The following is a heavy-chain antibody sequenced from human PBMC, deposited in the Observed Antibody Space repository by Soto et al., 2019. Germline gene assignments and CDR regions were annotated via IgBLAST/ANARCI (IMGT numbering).Heavy chain of an antibody. Sequence: EVQVVESGGGLVLPGGSLRLSCAASGFTLSDYWMTWVRQAPGKGLEWVANIKEDASEDHYVDSVKGRFTISRNNGENSVYLQMNSLRAEDTAVYYCAREKRPEYKRAFTYGLDVWGQGTTVTVSS. CDR3: AREKRPEYKRAFTYGLDV. CDR2: IKEDASED. J-gene: IGHJ6*02. CDR1: GFTLSDYW. V-gene: IGHV3-7*03. D-gene: IGHD1-20*01.